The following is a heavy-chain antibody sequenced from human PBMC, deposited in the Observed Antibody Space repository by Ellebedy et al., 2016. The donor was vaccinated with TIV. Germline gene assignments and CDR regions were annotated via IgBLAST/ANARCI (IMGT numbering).Heavy chain of an antibody. J-gene: IGHJ4*02. CDR3: ARISGTTFDY. D-gene: IGHD1-7*01. Sequence: SETLSLXXAASGGSFSSGDYSWRCIRLPPGKGLEWIWYIYHSGSTYYNPSLKSRVTISVDRSKNQFSLKLSSVTAADTAVYYCARISGTTFDYWGQGTLVTVSS. CDR1: GGSFSSGDYS. V-gene: IGHV4-30-2*01. CDR2: IYHSGST.